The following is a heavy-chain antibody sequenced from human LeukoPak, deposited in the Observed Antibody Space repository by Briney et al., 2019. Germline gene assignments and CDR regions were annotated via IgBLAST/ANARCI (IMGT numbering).Heavy chain of an antibody. CDR2: IIPIFGTA. V-gene: IGHV1-69*01. D-gene: IGHD4-17*01. J-gene: IGHJ4*02. CDR1: GGTSSSYA. CDR3: ARANGDYSSYYFDY. Sequence: SVKVSCKASGGTSSSYAISWVRQAPGQGLVWMGGIIPIFGTANYAQKFQGRVTITADESTSTAYMELSSLRSEDTAVYYCARANGDYSSYYFDYWGQGTLVTVSS.